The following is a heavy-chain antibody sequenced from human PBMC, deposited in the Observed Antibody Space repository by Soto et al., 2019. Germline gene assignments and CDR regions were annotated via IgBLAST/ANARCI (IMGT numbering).Heavy chain of an antibody. V-gene: IGHV4-34*01. CDR3: AGPLKQQPEGNWFDP. Sequence: PSETLSLTCAVYGGSFSGYYWSWIRQPPGKGLEWIGEINHSGSTNYNPSLKSRVTISVDTSKNQFSLKLSSVTAADTAVYYCAGPLKQQPEGNWFDPWGQGTLVTVSS. CDR2: INHSGST. J-gene: IGHJ5*02. CDR1: GGSFSGYY. D-gene: IGHD6-13*01.